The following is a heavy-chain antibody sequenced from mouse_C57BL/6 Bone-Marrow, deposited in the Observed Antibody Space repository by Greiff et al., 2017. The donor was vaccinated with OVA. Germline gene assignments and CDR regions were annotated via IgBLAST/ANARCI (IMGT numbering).Heavy chain of an antibody. CDR3: TRGAMDY. J-gene: IGHJ4*01. CDR1: GYTFTSYW. V-gene: IGHV1-5*01. CDR2: IYPGNSDT. Sequence: VQLQQPGAELVKPGASVKMSCKTSGYTFTSYWMHWVKLRPGQGLEWIGAIYPGNSDTSYNQKFKGKAKLTAVTSASTAYMELSSLTNEDSAVYYCTRGAMDYWGQGTSVTVSS.